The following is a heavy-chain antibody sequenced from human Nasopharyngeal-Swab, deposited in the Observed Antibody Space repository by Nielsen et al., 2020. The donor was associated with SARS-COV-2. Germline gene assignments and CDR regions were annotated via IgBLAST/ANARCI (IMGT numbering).Heavy chain of an antibody. V-gene: IGHV3-23*01. J-gene: IGHJ6*02. CDR1: GFTFRSYA. CDR2: ISGSDYNT. CDR3: AKDRDSGDDSDDYYHYYGMDV. D-gene: IGHD5-12*01. Sequence: GESLKISCAASGFTFRSYAISWVRQAPGKGLEWVSVISGSDYNTYYADSVKGQFTISRDNSKNTVNLQMNSLRAEDTAIYYCAKDRDSGDDSDDYYHYYGMDVWGQGTTVTVSS.